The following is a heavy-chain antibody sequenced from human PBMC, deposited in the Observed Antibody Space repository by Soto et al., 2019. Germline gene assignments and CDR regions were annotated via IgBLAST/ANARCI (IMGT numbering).Heavy chain of an antibody. Sequence: GGSLRLSCAASGFTFNTFWMSWVRQSPGKGLEWVANIKHDGSETYYVDSVKGRFTISRDNAKNSLFLQMNTLRTEDTAVYYCARDFATHCSGSTCYPYAYWGQGALVTVSS. D-gene: IGHD2-15*01. V-gene: IGHV3-7*03. CDR2: IKHDGSET. J-gene: IGHJ4*02. CDR3: ARDFATHCSGSTCYPYAY. CDR1: GFTFNTFW.